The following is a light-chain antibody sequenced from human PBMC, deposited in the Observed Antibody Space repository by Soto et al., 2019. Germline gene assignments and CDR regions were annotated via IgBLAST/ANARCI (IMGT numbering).Light chain of an antibody. V-gene: IGKV3-20*01. J-gene: IGKJ4*01. Sequence: EIVLTQSPGTLSLSPGERATLSCRASQSVSSSYLAWYQQKPGQAPRLLIYGASSRATGIPDRFSGSGSGTYFPLTIIRLEPEDFEVYYCQQYGSSPLTFGGGTKVEIK. CDR1: QSVSSSY. CDR3: QQYGSSPLT. CDR2: GAS.